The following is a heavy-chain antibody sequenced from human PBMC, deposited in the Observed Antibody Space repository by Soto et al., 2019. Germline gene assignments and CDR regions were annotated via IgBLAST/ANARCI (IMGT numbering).Heavy chain of an antibody. J-gene: IGHJ6*02. CDR3: ARIKWGLDHYSGMDV. D-gene: IGHD4-4*01. CDR2: ISAYNGNT. CDR1: GYTFTSYG. V-gene: IGHV1-18*04. Sequence: GASVKVSCKASGYTFTSYGISWVRQAPGQGLEWMGWISAYNGNTNYAQKLQGRVTMTTDTSTSTAYMELRSLRSDDTAVYYCARIKWGLDHYSGMDVWGQGTAVTVSS.